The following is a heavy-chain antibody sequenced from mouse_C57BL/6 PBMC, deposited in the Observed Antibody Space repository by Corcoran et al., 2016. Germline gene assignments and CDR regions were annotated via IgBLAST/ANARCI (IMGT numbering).Heavy chain of an antibody. CDR2: IFPGSGST. V-gene: IGHV1-75*01. Sequence: QVQLQQSGPELVKPGASVKISCKASGYTFTDYYINWVKQRPGQGLEWIGWIFPGSGSTYYNEKFKGKATLTVDKSSSTAYMLLSSLTSEDSAVYFCARSPPPYYSNYVGFDYWGQGTTLTVSS. D-gene: IGHD2-5*01. J-gene: IGHJ2*01. CDR3: ARSPPPYYSNYVGFDY. CDR1: GYTFTDYY.